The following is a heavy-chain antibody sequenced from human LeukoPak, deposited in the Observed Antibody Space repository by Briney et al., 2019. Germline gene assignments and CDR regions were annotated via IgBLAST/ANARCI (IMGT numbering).Heavy chain of an antibody. CDR3: ARGGSLAYCGGDCYLGHDY. J-gene: IGHJ4*02. V-gene: IGHV3-15*07. CDR2: IKSKTDGGTT. D-gene: IGHD2-21*02. Sequence: GGSLRLSCAASGFTFSNAWMNWVRQAPGKGLEWVGRIKSKTDGGTTDYAAPVKGRFTISRDDSKNTLYLQMNSLKTEDTAVYYCARGGSLAYCGGDCYLGHDYWGQGTLVTVSS. CDR1: GFTFSNAW.